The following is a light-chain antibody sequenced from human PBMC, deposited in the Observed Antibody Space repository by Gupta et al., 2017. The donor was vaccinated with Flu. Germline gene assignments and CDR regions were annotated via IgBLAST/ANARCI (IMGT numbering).Light chain of an antibody. CDR2: AVS. V-gene: IGLV2-14*01. Sequence: ISRTVPSRDIGGYDYVSWNQQHPVNAPKLMLFAVSRRPAGITVGFSDSRCGNTAALTISGLLAEDEAFYYCSSYTNANTVVVFGGGTKVTVL. CDR3: SSYTNANTVVV. J-gene: IGLJ2*01. CDR1: SRDIGGYDY.